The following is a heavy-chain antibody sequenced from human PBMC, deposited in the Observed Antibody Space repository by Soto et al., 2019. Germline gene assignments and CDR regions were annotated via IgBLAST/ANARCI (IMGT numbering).Heavy chain of an antibody. Sequence: GGSLRLACAASGFTFSSYWMSWVRQAPGKGLEWVANIKQDGSEKYYVDSVKGRFTISRDNAKNSLYLQMNSLRAEDTAVYYCAREDYDFWSGYYKNWFDPWGQGTLVTVSS. V-gene: IGHV3-7*05. D-gene: IGHD3-3*01. CDR3: AREDYDFWSGYYKNWFDP. CDR2: IKQDGSEK. CDR1: GFTFSSYW. J-gene: IGHJ5*02.